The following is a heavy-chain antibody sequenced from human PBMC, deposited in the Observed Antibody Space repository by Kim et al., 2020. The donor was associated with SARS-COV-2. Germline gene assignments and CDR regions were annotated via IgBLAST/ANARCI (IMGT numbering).Heavy chain of an antibody. J-gene: IGHJ3*02. CDR3: ARAKNMIVVVIGAFDI. V-gene: IGHV4-31*03. D-gene: IGHD3-22*01. Sequence: SETLSLTCTVSGGSISSGGYYWSWIRQHPGKGLEWIGYNYYSGSTYYNPSLKSRVTISVDTYKNQFSLKLSSVTAADTAVYYCARAKNMIVVVIGAFDIWGQGTMVTVSS. CDR2: NYYSGST. CDR1: GGSISSGGYY.